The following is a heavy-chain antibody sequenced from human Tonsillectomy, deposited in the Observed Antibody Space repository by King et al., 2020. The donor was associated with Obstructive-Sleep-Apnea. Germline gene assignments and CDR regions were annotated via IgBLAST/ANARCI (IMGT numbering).Heavy chain of an antibody. V-gene: IGHV4-59*01. CDR2: IYYSGST. CDR3: SRGGWELLGGYFDY. J-gene: IGHJ4*02. CDR1: GGSISSYY. Sequence: QLQESGPGLVKPSETLSLTCTVSGGSISSYYWSWIRQPPGKGLEWIGYIYYSGSTNYNPSLKSRVTISVDTSKNQFSLKLSSVTAADTAVYYCSRGGWELLGGYFDYWGQGTLVTVSS. D-gene: IGHD1-26*01.